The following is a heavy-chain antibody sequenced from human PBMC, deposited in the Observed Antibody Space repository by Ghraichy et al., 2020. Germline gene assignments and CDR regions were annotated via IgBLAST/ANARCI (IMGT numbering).Heavy chain of an antibody. J-gene: IGHJ4*02. CDR3: AKEDCGGDCYSAFDY. D-gene: IGHD2-21*01. CDR2: ISGSGGST. Sequence: LSLTCAASGITFSSYAMSWVRQAPGKGLEWGSAISGSGGSTYYADSVKGRFTISRDNSKNTLYLQMNSLRAEDTAVYYCAKEDCGGDCYSAFDYWGQGTLVTVSS. CDR1: GITFSSYA. V-gene: IGHV3-23*01.